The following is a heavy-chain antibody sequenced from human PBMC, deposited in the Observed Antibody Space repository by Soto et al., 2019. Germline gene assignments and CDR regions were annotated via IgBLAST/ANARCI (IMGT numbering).Heavy chain of an antibody. V-gene: IGHV5-10-1*01. CDR1: GYSFTSYW. CDR2: IDPSDSYT. J-gene: IGHJ6*02. CDR3: ARHGSDFLGYYYGMDV. Sequence: GESLKISCKGSGYSFTSYWISWVRQMPGKGLEWMGRIDPSDSYTNYSPSFQGHVTISADKSISTAYLQWSSLKASDTAMYYCARHGSDFLGYYYGMDVWGQGTTVTVSS. D-gene: IGHD1-26*01.